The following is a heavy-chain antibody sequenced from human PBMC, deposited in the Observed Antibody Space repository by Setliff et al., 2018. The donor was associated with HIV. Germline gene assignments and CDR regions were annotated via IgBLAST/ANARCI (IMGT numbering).Heavy chain of an antibody. D-gene: IGHD6-6*01. J-gene: IGHJ6*03. V-gene: IGHV4-61*01. CDR2: IYYSGTT. CDR1: GDSVSSASYY. CDR3: ASEAWTSYRSSSGYYYYYMDV. Sequence: SETLSLTCTVSGDSVSSASYYWSWIRQPPGKGLEWIGYIYYSGTTKYNPSLKSRVTISVDTSKNRFSLKLSSVTAADTAVYYCASEAWTSYRSSSGYYYYYMDVWGKGTTVTVSS.